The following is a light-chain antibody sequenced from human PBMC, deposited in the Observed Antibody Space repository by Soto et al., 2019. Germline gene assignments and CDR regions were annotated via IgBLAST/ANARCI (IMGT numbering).Light chain of an antibody. CDR2: EGS. J-gene: IGLJ2*01. CDR1: SSDVGSYNL. Sequence: QSVLTQPASVSGYPGQSITISCTGTSSDVGSYNLVSWYQQHPGKAPKLMIYEGSERPSGVSIRFSGSKSGNTASLTISGLQAEDEADYYCCSFAGSSTLVFGGGTKLTVL. V-gene: IGLV2-23*01. CDR3: CSFAGSSTLV.